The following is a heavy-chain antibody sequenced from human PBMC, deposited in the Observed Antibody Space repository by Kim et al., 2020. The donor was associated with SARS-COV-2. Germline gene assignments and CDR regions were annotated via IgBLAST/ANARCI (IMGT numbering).Heavy chain of an antibody. D-gene: IGHD2-2*01. CDR3: ARVGYQLSSMDV. V-gene: IGHV4-31*03. Sequence: SETLSLTCTVSGGSISSGGYYWSWIRQHPGKGLEWIGYIYYSGTTYYNPSLKSRVTISVDTSKNQFSLKLSSVTAADTAVYYCARVGYQLSSMDVWGQGTTFTVSS. CDR2: IYYSGTT. J-gene: IGHJ6*02. CDR1: GGSISSGGYY.